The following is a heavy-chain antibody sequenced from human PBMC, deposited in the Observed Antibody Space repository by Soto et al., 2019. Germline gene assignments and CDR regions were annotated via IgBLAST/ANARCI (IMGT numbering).Heavy chain of an antibody. V-gene: IGHV3-30*18. CDR2: ISYDGSNK. CDR1: GFTFSSYG. D-gene: IGHD3-10*01. CDR3: ANGGDYFDD. J-gene: IGHJ4*02. Sequence: QVQLVESGGGVVQPGRSLRLSCAASGFTFSSYGMHWVRQAPGKGLEWVAVISYDGSNKYYADSVKGRFTISRDNSKNTLYLQMNSLRAEDTAVYYCANGGDYFDDWGQGTLVTVSS.